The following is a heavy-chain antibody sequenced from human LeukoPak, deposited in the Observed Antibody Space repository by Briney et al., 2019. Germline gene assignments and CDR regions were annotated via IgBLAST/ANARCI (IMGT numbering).Heavy chain of an antibody. CDR2: ISGSGGST. J-gene: IGHJ6*02. CDR1: GFTFSSYA. D-gene: IGHD3-3*01. V-gene: IGHV3-23*01. CDR3: ARESQNYDFWSGYLYYYYGMDV. Sequence: GSLRLSCAASGFTFSSYAMSWVRQAPGKGLEWVSAISGSGGSTYYADSVKGRFTTSRDNSKNTLYLQMNRLRAEDTAVYYCARESQNYDFWSGYLYYYYGMDVWGQGTTVTVSS.